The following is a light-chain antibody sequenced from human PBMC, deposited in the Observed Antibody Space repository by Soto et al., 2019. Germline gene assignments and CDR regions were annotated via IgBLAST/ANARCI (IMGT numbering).Light chain of an antibody. CDR3: SSYAGNNKRYV. V-gene: IGLV2-8*01. Sequence: QSALTQPPSASGSPGQSVTISCTGTSSDVGGYNFVSWYQQHPGKAPKLLIYEVTKRPSGVPDRFSGSKSGNTASLAVSGLQAEDEADYYCSSYAGNNKRYVFGTGTKLTVL. CDR1: SSDVGGYNF. J-gene: IGLJ1*01. CDR2: EVT.